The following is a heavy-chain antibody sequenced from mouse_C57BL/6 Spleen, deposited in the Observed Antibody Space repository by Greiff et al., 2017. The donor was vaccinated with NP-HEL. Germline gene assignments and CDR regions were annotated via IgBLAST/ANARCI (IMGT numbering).Heavy chain of an antibody. J-gene: IGHJ1*03. CDR2: INPSTGGT. Sequence: VQLQQSGPELVKPGASVKISCKASGYSFTGYYMNWVKQSPEKSLEWIGEINPSTGGTTYNQKFKAKATLTVDKSSSTAYMQLKSLTSEDSAVYYCASKRWYFDVWGTGTTVTVSS. V-gene: IGHV1-42*01. CDR1: GYSFTGYY. CDR3: ASKRWYFDV.